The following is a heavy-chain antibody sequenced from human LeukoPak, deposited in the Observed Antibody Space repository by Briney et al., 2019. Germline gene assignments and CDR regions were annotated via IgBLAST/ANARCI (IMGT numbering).Heavy chain of an antibody. V-gene: IGHV1-69*05. D-gene: IGHD2-2*01. Sequence: SVKVSCKASGGTFSSYAISWVRQAPGQGLEWMGGIIPIFGTANYAQKFQGRVTITTDKSTSTAYMELSSLRSEDTAVYYCARGNRGYCSSTSCRKRVPVWFDPWGQGTLVTVSS. CDR3: ARGNRGYCSSTSCRKRVPVWFDP. CDR1: GGTFSSYA. CDR2: IIPIFGTA. J-gene: IGHJ5*02.